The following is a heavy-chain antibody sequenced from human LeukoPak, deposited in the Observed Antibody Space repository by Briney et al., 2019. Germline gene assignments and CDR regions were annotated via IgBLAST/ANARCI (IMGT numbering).Heavy chain of an antibody. CDR2: INHSGST. D-gene: IGHD2-2*01. V-gene: IGHV4-34*01. Sequence: SETLSLTCAVYGGSFSGYYWSWIRQPPGKGLEWIGEINHSGSTNYNPSLKSRVTISVDTSKNQFSLKLSSVTAADTAVYYCARGKYCSSTSCYAKPSDYRGQGTLVTVSS. CDR3: ARGKYCSSTSCYAKPSDY. J-gene: IGHJ4*02. CDR1: GGSFSGYY.